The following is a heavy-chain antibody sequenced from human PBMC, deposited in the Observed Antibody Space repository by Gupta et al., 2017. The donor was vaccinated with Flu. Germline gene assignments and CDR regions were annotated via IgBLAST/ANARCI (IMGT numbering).Heavy chain of an antibody. J-gene: IGHJ4*02. CDR3: ARGDIGLDY. D-gene: IGHD5-12*01. CDR2: TYYRSKGYY. CDR1: GDSVSSNSAA. Sequence: QVQLQQSGPGLVKPSQTLSLTCAISGDSVSSNSAAWNWIRQSPSGGLEWLGRTYYRSKGYYNYAVSVKSRITIDTDSSKNQFSLQLNSVTPEDTAMYYCARGDIGLDYWGQGTLVTVSS. V-gene: IGHV6-1*01.